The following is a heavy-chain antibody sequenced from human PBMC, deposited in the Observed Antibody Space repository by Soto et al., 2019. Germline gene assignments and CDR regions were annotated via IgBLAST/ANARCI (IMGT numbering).Heavy chain of an antibody. D-gene: IGHD3-10*01. V-gene: IGHV4-34*01. CDR2: INHSGST. J-gene: IGHJ5*02. CDR1: GGSFSGYY. CDR3: ASKEVYGSGSYYPKYNWFDP. Sequence: SETLSLTCAVYGGSFSGYYWSWIRQPPGKGLEWIGEINHSGSTNYNPSLKSRVTISADTSKNQFSLKLSSVTAADTAVYYCASKEVYGSGSYYPKYNWFDPWGQGTLGTVSS.